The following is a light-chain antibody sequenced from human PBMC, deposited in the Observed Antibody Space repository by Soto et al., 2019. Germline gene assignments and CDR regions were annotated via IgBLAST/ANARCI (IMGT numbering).Light chain of an antibody. CDR1: HSVSID. J-gene: IGKJ1*01. Sequence: EIVMTQSPATLSVSPGERATLSCRASHSVSIDLAWYQQTPGQAPRLLIYGASTRATGIPVRFSGSASGTEFTLTISSLRSEDSAIYYCQQYFEWPPMTFGQGTKVDIK. CDR3: QQYFEWPPMT. CDR2: GAS. V-gene: IGKV3-15*01.